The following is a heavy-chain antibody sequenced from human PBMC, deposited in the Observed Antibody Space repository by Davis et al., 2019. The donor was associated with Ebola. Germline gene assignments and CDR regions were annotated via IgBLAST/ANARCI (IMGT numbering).Heavy chain of an antibody. CDR2: IIPIFGTA. J-gene: IGHJ6*02. Sequence: SVKVSCKASGYTFTSYGISWVRQAPGQGLEWMGGIIPIFGTASYAQKFQGRVTMTRDTSTSTVYMELSSLRSEDTAVYYCARERITGTTRGNGMDVWGQGTTVTVSS. CDR3: ARERITGTTRGNGMDV. CDR1: GYTFTSYG. D-gene: IGHD1-7*01. V-gene: IGHV1-69*05.